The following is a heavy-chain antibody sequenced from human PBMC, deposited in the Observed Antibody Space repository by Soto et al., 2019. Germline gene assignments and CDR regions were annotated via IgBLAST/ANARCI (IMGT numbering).Heavy chain of an antibody. CDR2: IKTKTDGGTT. J-gene: IGHJ4*02. D-gene: IGHD6-19*01. Sequence: EVQLVESGGGLVKPGGSLRLSCAASGFTFSNAWMSWVRQAPGKGLEWVGRIKTKTDGGTTDYAAPVKGRITISRDDSNNTLYLQMNSLKTEDTAVYYCTTSAEQWLFDYWGQGTLVIVSS. CDR3: TTSAEQWLFDY. V-gene: IGHV3-15*01. CDR1: GFTFSNAW.